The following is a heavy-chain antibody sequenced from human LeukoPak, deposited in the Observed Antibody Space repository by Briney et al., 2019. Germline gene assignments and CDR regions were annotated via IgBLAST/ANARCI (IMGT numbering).Heavy chain of an antibody. CDR2: IYYSGST. Sequence: SETLPLTCTVSGGSISSSSYYWGWIRQPPGKGLEWIGSIYYSGSTYYNPSLKSRVTISVDTSKNQFSLKLSSVTAADTAVYYCARVKARSSSWPYIPDYWGQGTLVTVSS. CDR1: GGSISSSSYY. V-gene: IGHV4-39*07. CDR3: ARVKARSSSWPYIPDY. D-gene: IGHD6-13*01. J-gene: IGHJ4*02.